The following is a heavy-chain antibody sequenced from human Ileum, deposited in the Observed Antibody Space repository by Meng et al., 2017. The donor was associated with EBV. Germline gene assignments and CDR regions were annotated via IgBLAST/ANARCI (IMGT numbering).Heavy chain of an antibody. J-gene: IGHJ4*02. V-gene: IGHV7-4-1*02. Sequence: SGSVLKKPGDSVKVAGKASGYTFTRNAINWVRQAPGQGLEWMGWISTNTGNPTYAQGFAGRFVFSLVTSVSTAYLQISGLKAEDTAIYYCARDSGYTRSWSGDYWGQGTLVTVSS. CDR3: ARDSGYTRSWSGDY. CDR1: GYTFTRNA. D-gene: IGHD6-13*01. CDR2: ISTNTGNP.